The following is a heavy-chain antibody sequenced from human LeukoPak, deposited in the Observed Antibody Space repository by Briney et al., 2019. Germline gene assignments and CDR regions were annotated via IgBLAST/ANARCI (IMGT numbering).Heavy chain of an antibody. CDR2: IYSGGAT. CDR3: TRDLGTTMIRGVFDY. CDR1: GFTVSSTY. Sequence: AGGSLRLSCAASGFTVSSTYMNWVRQAPGKGLEWVSIIYSGGATYYADSVKGRFTIFRDDSKNTVHLLMNSLRTDDTAVYFCTRDLGTTMIRGVFDYWGLGTLVTVSS. V-gene: IGHV3-53*01. J-gene: IGHJ4*02. D-gene: IGHD3-10*01.